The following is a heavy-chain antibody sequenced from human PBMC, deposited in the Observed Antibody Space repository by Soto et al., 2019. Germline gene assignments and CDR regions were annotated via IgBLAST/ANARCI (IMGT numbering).Heavy chain of an antibody. V-gene: IGHV4-59*01. J-gene: IGHJ4*02. CDR2: VYYTGST. Sequence: SETLSLTCTVSGDSISTFYWGWMRQSPGKELEWIGYVYYTGSTNYNPSLKSRATISVDRSKNQFSLKLTSANAADAAVYYCARGRTVRNYADDSSDYFYFFDYWGQGTQVTVSS. CDR1: GDSISTFY. CDR3: ARGRTVRNYADDSSDYFYFFDY. D-gene: IGHD3-22*01.